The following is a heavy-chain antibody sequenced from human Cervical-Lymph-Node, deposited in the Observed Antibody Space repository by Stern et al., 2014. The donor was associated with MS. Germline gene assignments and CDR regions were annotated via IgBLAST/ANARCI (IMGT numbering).Heavy chain of an antibody. D-gene: IGHD5-24*01. CDR1: RLTFSNYW. CDR3: GRTEMRAGSTGIQY. CDR2: INTDATSA. Sequence: EVQLLESGGDLVQPGGSLRLSCAASRLTFSNYWMHWVRQAPGKGLVWVSRINTDATSADYADSVKGRFIISRDNANKMFYLQMNSLRVEDTAVYYCGRTEMRAGSTGIQYWGQGTLVTVSS. V-gene: IGHV3-74*02. J-gene: IGHJ4*02.